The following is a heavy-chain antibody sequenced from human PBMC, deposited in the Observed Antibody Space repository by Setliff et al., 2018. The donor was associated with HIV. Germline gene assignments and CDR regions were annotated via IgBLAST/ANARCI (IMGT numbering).Heavy chain of an antibody. V-gene: IGHV4-38-2*01. Sequence: TSETLSLTCSVSGHSIRSGYYWGWIRQPPGKGLEWIGTMYHSGSTYCNPSLQGRVTMFFDTSEDHFSLRLSSVTAADTAVYYCASRWGSYYDTNGHPFDYWGQGTLVTVSS. D-gene: IGHD3-22*01. CDR1: GHSIRSGYY. CDR2: MYHSGST. J-gene: IGHJ4*02. CDR3: ASRWGSYYDTNGHPFDY.